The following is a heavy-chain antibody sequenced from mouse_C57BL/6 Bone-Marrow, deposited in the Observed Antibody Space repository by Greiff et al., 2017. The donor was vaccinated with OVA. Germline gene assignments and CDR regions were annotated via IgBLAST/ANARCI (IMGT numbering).Heavy chain of an antibody. CDR3: ARNHLYYAMDY. CDR2: IDPSDSET. Sequence: QVQLQQPGAELVRPGSSVKLSCKASGYTFTSYWMHWVKQRPIQGLEWIGNIDPSDSETHYNQKFKDKATLTVDKSSSTAYMQLSSLTSEDSAVYYCARNHLYYAMDYWGQGTSVTVSS. CDR1: GYTFTSYW. V-gene: IGHV1-52*01. J-gene: IGHJ4*01.